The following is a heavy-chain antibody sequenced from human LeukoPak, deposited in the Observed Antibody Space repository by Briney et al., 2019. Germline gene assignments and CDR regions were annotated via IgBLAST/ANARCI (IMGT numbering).Heavy chain of an antibody. CDR1: GYTFTSYG. Sequence: ASVKVSCKASGYTFTSYGISWVRQAPGQGLEWMGWISAYNGNTNYAQKLQGRVTMTTDTSTSTAYMELRSLRSDDTAVYYCARNPDDYVWGSYRYTDSGDDVFDIWGQGTMVTVSS. CDR3: ARNPDDYVWGSYRYTDSGDDVFDI. J-gene: IGHJ3*02. CDR2: ISAYNGNT. V-gene: IGHV1-18*01. D-gene: IGHD3-16*02.